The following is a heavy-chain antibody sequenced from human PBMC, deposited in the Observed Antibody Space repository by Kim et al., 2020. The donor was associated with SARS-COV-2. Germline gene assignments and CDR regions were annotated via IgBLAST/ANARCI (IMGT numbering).Heavy chain of an antibody. V-gene: IGHV3-49*02. J-gene: IGHJ4*02. CDR3: IRGGGYNAYDLIFDY. Sequence: ASVKGRFTSSRDDSKSIAFLQMNSLKTEDTAVYYCIRGGGYNAYDLIFDYWGQGTQVTVSS. D-gene: IGHD5-12*01.